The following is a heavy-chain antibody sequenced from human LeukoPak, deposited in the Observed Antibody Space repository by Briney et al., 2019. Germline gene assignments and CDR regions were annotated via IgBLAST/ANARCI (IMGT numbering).Heavy chain of an antibody. J-gene: IGHJ2*01. CDR2: MNPNSGNT. CDR1: GYTFTSYG. CDR3: ARTPQQLLDYWYFDL. Sequence: VASVKVSCKASGYTFTSYGISWVRQAPGQGLEWMGWMNPNSGNTGYAQKFQGRVTITRNTSISTAYMELSSLRSEDTAVYYCARTPQQLLDYWYFDLWGRGTLVTVSS. D-gene: IGHD6-13*01. V-gene: IGHV1-8*03.